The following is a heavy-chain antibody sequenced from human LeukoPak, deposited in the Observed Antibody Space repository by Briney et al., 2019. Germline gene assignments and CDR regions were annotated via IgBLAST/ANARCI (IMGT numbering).Heavy chain of an antibody. CDR1: EGTFISYA. CDR3: GSIFRYGVDY. Sequence: ASVKVSCKASEGTFISYAISSVGQAPGQRLEWRGRIIPIFGTANYAKKFQGRVTITNDESTVPAYMELSSLRAEDPAVYYCGSIFRYGVDYWGRGTRDSVS. J-gene: IGHJ4*02. V-gene: IGHV1-69*05. D-gene: IGHD3-10*01. CDR2: IIPIFGTA.